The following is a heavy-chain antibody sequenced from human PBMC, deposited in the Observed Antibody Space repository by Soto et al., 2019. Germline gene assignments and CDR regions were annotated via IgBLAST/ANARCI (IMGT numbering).Heavy chain of an antibody. D-gene: IGHD3-16*02. CDR3: ASKGYRI. CDR1: GGYISGSDYY. CDR2: IYHTGET. J-gene: IGHJ1*01. Sequence: PSETLSLTCSVSGGYISGSDYYWGWIRQSPGKGLEWIGSIYHTGETYYKSSLKSRVTISVDTSKNQFYLQLRSLTAADTAVYYCASKGYRIWGQGTQFTVSS. V-gene: IGHV4-39*01.